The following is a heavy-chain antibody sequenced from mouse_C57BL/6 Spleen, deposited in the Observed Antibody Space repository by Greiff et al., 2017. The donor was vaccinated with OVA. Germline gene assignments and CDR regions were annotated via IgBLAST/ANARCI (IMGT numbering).Heavy chain of an antibody. CDR1: GYAFSSSW. Sequence: VQLQQSGPELVQPGASVKISCKASGYAFSSSWMNWVRQRPGKGLEWIGRIYPGDGDTNYNGKFKGKATRTADKSTSTAYMKRSSLTSEDSAVDFCARRSQIYDGDDYFGGWGQGTTLTVSS. J-gene: IGHJ2*01. D-gene: IGHD2-3*01. CDR3: ARRSQIYDGDDYFGG. CDR2: IYPGDGDT. V-gene: IGHV1-82*01.